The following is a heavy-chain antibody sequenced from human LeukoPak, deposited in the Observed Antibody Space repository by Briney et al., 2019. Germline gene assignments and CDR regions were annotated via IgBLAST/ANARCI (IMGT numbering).Heavy chain of an antibody. CDR3: ARVGYYYDSSGYYYN. CDR1: GYTLTELS. CDR2: FDPEDGET. J-gene: IGHJ4*02. Sequence: ASVKVSCKVSGYTLTELSMHWVRQAPGKGLEWMGGFDPEDGETIYAQKFQGRVTMTEDTSTDTAYMELSRLRSDDTAVYYCARVGYYYDSSGYYYNWGQGTLVTVSS. D-gene: IGHD3-22*01. V-gene: IGHV1-24*01.